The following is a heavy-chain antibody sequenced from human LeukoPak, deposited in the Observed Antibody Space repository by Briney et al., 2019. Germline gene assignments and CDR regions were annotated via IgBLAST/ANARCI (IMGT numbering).Heavy chain of an antibody. V-gene: IGHV3-23*01. CDR3: AVTYEFWIRYSPGYFDH. CDR1: GLTFCGFA. Sequence: GGSLRLSCVVSGLTFCGFAMSWVRQAPGKGLEWVATVTYSGADTFYADPVKGRFTISRDNSKNTVSLQMHSLRAEDTAMYYCAVTYEFWIRYSPGYFDHWGQGTRVAVSP. D-gene: IGHD3-3*01. CDR2: VTYSGADT. J-gene: IGHJ4*02.